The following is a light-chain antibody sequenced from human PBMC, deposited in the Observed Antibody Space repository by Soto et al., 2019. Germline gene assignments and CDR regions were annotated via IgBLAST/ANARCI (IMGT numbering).Light chain of an antibody. CDR1: QRVISN. V-gene: IGKV3-15*01. Sequence: EIGLTQSPATLSLSIGERGTISCRASQRVISNLAWYQQKPGQAPRLLIYGASTRATGIPARFRGSGSGTEFTLTIRSLQPEDSATYFCQQSYTTPQTFGQGTKVDIK. CDR2: GAS. CDR3: QQSYTTPQT. J-gene: IGKJ1*01.